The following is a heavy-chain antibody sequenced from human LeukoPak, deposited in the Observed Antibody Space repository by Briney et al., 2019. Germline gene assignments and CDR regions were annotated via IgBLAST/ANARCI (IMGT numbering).Heavy chain of an antibody. CDR2: ISYDGSNK. Sequence: GGSLRLSCAASGFTFSSYGMHWVRQAPGKGLEWMAVISYDGSNKYYADSVKGRFTISRDNSENTLYLQMNALRAEDTAVYYCARRVLGAVGFFDYWGQGALVTVSS. J-gene: IGHJ4*02. CDR1: GFTFSSYG. V-gene: IGHV3-30*03. CDR3: ARRVLGAVGFFDY. D-gene: IGHD3-10*01.